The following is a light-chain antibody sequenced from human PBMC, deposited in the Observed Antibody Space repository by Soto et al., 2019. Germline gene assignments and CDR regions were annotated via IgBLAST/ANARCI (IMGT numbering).Light chain of an antibody. J-gene: IGKJ3*01. CDR1: QSISTY. CDR2: GAS. CDR3: QQSYSNPLT. V-gene: IGKV1-39*01. Sequence: DIQMTQSPSSLSASVGDRVTIACRASQSISTYLNWFQQKPGKAPKLLIYGASSLQSGVPSRFSGSGSGTDFTLTISSLQPEDFATYFCQQSYSNPLTFGPGTKVD.